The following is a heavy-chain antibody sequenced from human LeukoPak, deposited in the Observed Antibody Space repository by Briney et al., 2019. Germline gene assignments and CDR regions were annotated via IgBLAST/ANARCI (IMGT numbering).Heavy chain of an antibody. CDR1: GFTFSSYA. Sequence: GRSLRLSCAASGFTFSSYAMSWVRQAPGKGLEWVSAIGGGGATYYADSVKGRFTISRDTSKSTLYLQVNSLRAEDTAVYYCAKGGVPGTHYFDYWGLGTLVTVSS. D-gene: IGHD6-19*01. V-gene: IGHV3-23*01. CDR2: IGGGGAT. J-gene: IGHJ4*02. CDR3: AKGGVPGTHYFDY.